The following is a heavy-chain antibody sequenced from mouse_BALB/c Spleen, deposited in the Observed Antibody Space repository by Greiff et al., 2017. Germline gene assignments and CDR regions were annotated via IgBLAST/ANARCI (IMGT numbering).Heavy chain of an antibody. CDR1: GFNIKDTY. Sequence: VQLKQSGAELVKPGASVKLSCTASGFNIKDTYMHWVKQRPEQGLEWIGRIDPANGNTKYDPKFQGKATITADTSSNTAYLQLSSLTSEDTAVYYCARTVVGGSWCAYWGQGTLVTVSA. CDR2: IDPANGNT. V-gene: IGHV14-3*02. CDR3: ARTVVGGSWCAY. D-gene: IGHD1-1*01. J-gene: IGHJ3*01.